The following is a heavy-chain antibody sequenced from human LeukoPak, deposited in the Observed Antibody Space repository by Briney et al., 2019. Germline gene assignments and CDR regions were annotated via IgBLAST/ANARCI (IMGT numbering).Heavy chain of an antibody. V-gene: IGHV4-59*08. CDR1: GGSISSYY. Sequence: SETLSLTCTVSGGSISSYYWSWSRQAPGKGLEWIGNIYYSGSTNYNPSLKSRVTVSVDTSKNQFSLKLSSVTAADTAVYYCARHGTLGSTTYPLDYWGQGTLVTVSS. D-gene: IGHD1-26*01. CDR3: ARHGTLGSTTYPLDY. J-gene: IGHJ4*02. CDR2: IYYSGST.